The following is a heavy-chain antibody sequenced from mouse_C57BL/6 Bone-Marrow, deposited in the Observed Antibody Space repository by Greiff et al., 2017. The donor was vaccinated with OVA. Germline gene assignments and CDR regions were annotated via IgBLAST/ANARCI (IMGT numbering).Heavy chain of an antibody. D-gene: IGHD1-1*01. CDR2: ISDGGSYT. Sequence: EVMLVESGGGLVKPGGSLQLSCAASGFTFSSYAMSWVRQTPEKRLEWVATISDGGSYTYYPDNVKGRFTISRDNAKNNLYLQMSHLKSEDTSMYYCAIGSHYYGSSFDYWGQGTTLTVSS. CDR3: AIGSHYYGSSFDY. V-gene: IGHV5-4*03. CDR1: GFTFSSYA. J-gene: IGHJ2*01.